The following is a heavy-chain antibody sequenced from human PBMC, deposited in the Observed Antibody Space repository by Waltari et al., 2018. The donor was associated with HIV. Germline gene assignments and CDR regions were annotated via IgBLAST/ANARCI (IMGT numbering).Heavy chain of an antibody. CDR1: GGSISGYS. CDR3: ARGAGYDSVGYYLILDY. J-gene: IGHJ4*02. V-gene: IGHV4-59*01. CDR2: FYYSGSI. Sequence: VQLQASGPGLVKSSETLSLTCSVSGGSISGYSWSWIRQSPGKGLEWVGYFYYSGSINYRPSPRSRATISVDPCKNQFSLKLTSLTAADTAVNYCARGAGYDSVGYYLILDYWGQGALVTVSS. D-gene: IGHD3-22*01.